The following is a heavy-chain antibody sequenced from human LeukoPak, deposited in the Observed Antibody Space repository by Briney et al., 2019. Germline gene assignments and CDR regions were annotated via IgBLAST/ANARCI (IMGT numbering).Heavy chain of an antibody. Sequence: GRSLRLSCAASGFTFDDYAMHWVRQAPGKGLEWVSGISWNSGNIGYADSVKGRFTISRDNAKNSLYLQMNSLRAEDTALYYCAKSPGTAAEGTAWGQGTLVTVSS. CDR1: GFTFDDYA. J-gene: IGHJ5*02. D-gene: IGHD6-13*01. CDR3: AKSPGTAAEGTA. CDR2: ISWNSGNI. V-gene: IGHV3-9*01.